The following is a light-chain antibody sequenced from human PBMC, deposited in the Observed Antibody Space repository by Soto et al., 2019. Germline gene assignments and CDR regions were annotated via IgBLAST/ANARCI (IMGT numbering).Light chain of an antibody. Sequence: VLTQSPLSSPVPLGQPASISCRSSQSLVHYDGRTYLSWLHQRPGQPPRLLIYRVVNRVSGGPDRITCRGTGTDFTLRISSVQAEDVGIYYCMQAAQFPRTFGQGTKLEIQ. J-gene: IGKJ1*01. CDR1: QSLVHYDGRTY. CDR3: MQAAQFPRT. CDR2: RVV. V-gene: IGKV2-24*01.